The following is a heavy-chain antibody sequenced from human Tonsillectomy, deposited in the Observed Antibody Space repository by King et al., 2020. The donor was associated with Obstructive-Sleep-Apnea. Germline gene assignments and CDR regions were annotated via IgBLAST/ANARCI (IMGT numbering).Heavy chain of an antibody. CDR3: ARDQRGDY. J-gene: IGHJ4*02. Sequence: VQLVESGGGVVQPGRSLRLSCAASGFTFSSYAMHWVRQAPGKGLEWVAVISYDGSNKYYADSVKGRFTISRDNSNNTLYLQMNSLRAEDTAVYYCARDQRGDYWGQGTLVTVSS. V-gene: IGHV3-30*04. CDR1: GFTFSSYA. CDR2: ISYDGSNK. D-gene: IGHD6-25*01.